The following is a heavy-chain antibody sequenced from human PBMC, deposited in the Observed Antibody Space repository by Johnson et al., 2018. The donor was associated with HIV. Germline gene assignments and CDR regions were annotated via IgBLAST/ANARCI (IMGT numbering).Heavy chain of an antibody. CDR3: ARGIAVSNWVDI. D-gene: IGHD6-19*01. Sequence: QLVESGGGVVQPGKSLRLSCAASGFTFSYYGMHWVRQAPAKGLEWVAFIRFDGSIEHQRDSVKGRFTISRDNSKNTLYLQMNSLRAEDTAVYYCARGIAVSNWVDIWGQGTMVTVSS. J-gene: IGHJ3*02. CDR1: GFTFSYYG. V-gene: IGHV3-30*02. CDR2: IRFDGSIE.